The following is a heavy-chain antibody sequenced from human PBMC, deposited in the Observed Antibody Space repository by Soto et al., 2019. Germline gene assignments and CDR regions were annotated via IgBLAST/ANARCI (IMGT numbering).Heavy chain of an antibody. Sequence: QVQLVQSGAEVKKPGSSVKVSCKASGGTFSSYTISWVRQAPGQGLEWMGRIIPILGIANYAQKFQGRVTITADKSTSTAYMELSSLRSEDTAVYYCARDYRPDCSCTSCPGRFDPWGQGTLVTVSS. D-gene: IGHD2-2*01. CDR1: GGTFSSYT. CDR2: IIPILGIA. CDR3: ARDYRPDCSCTSCPGRFDP. V-gene: IGHV1-69*08. J-gene: IGHJ5*02.